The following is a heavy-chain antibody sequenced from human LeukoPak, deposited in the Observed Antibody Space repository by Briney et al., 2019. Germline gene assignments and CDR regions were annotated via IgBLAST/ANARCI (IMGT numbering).Heavy chain of an antibody. CDR2: VYSSGTT. CDR1: GDSISSYY. V-gene: IGHV4-59*12. Sequence: SETLSLTCTVSGDSISSYYWSWIRQPPGKGLEWIGNVYSSGTTKYNPSLKSRVSISIDTSKNQFSLKLSSVTAADTAVYFCARDPGCSYGSYDYWGQGTLVTVSS. J-gene: IGHJ4*02. D-gene: IGHD5-18*01. CDR3: ARDPGCSYGSYDY.